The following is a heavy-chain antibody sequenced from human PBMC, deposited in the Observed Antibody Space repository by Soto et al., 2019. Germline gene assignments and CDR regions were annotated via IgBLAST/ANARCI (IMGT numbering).Heavy chain of an antibody. CDR2: ISGFNGKT. Sequence: VQLVQSGGEVKKPGASVKVSCKASGYTFTSFGISWVRQAPGQGLEWMGWISGFNGKTDYAQKFQGRVTMTTDTSTSTAYLELRSRRSDDTAVYYCARVLGYNSSWWRHTAFDIWGQGTMVTVSS. D-gene: IGHD6-13*01. V-gene: IGHV1-18*01. CDR1: GYTFTSFG. J-gene: IGHJ3*02. CDR3: ARVLGYNSSWWRHTAFDI.